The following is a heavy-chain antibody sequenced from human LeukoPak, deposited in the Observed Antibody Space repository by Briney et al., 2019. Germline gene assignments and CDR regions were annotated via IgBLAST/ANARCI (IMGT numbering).Heavy chain of an antibody. CDR2: ITGPGVST. D-gene: IGHD3-10*01. Sequence: GGSLRLSCAASGFDFSSNAMTWVRQAPGKGLEWVAGITGPGVSTYYADSVKGRFTISRDNSKSTLYIQMNSLRAEDTAVYYCARAKPKNMVRGLIMRRESRYYFDYWGQGTLVTVSS. V-gene: IGHV3-23*01. J-gene: IGHJ4*02. CDR3: ARAKPKNMVRGLIMRRESRYYFDY. CDR1: GFDFSSNA.